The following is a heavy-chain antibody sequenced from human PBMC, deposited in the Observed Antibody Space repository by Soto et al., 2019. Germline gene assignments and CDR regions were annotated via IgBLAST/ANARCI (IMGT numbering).Heavy chain of an antibody. D-gene: IGHD2-15*01. V-gene: IGHV4-59*01. J-gene: IGHJ3*02. CDR3: ARGWGYCSGGSCYSDAFDI. Sequence: SETRSLTCTVSGGSISSYYWSWIRQPPGKGLEWIGYIYYSGSTNYNPSLKSRVTISVDTSKNQFSLKLSSVTAADTAVYYCARGWGYCSGGSCYSDAFDIWGQGTMVTV. CDR1: GGSISSYY. CDR2: IYYSGST.